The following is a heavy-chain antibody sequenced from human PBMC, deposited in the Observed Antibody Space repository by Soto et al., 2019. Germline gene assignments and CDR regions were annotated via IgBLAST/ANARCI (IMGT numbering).Heavy chain of an antibody. CDR1: GGSISSCGYY. J-gene: IGHJ4*02. V-gene: IGHV4-31*03. CDR3: ARDSFHSSSWPSYFDY. Sequence: SETLSLTCTVSGGSISSCGYYWSWIRQHPGKGLEWIGYIYYSGSTYYNPSLKSRVTISVDTSKNQFSLKLSSVTAADTAVYYCARDSFHSSSWPSYFDYWGQGTLVTVSS. CDR2: IYYSGST. D-gene: IGHD6-13*01.